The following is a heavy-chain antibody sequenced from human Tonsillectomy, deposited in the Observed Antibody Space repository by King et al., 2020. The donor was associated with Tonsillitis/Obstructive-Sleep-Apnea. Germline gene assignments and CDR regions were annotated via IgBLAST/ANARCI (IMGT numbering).Heavy chain of an antibody. V-gene: IGHV1-46*01. D-gene: IGHD3-3*01. CDR1: GYTFTSYY. Sequence: QLVQSGAEVKKPGASVKVSCKASGYTFTSYYMHWVRQAPGQGLEWMGLINSSGGSTNCAQKFHGRVTMTRDTSTSTVYMELSSLRSEDTAVYYCARDQGVAEGPLDYWGQGTLVTVSS. CDR3: ARDQGVAEGPLDY. CDR2: INSSGGST. J-gene: IGHJ4*02.